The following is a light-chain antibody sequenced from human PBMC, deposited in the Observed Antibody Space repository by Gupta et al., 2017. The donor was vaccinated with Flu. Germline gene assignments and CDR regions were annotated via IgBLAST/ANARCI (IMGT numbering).Light chain of an antibody. J-gene: IGKJ2*03. Sequence: DIVMTQSPDSLAVSLGERAAINSKSSQTVLFTSTNKNYVAWYQQKPGQPPKLLIYWASTRESGVPDRFSGSGSGTHFTLTISSLQAEDVAVYYCQQYYSPPHSFGQGTKLEIK. CDR2: WAS. CDR3: QQYYSPPHS. CDR1: QTVLFTSTNKNY. V-gene: IGKV4-1*01.